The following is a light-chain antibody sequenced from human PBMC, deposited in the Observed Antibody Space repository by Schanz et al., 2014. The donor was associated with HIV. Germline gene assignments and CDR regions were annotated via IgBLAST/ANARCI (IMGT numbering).Light chain of an antibody. CDR1: SSDVGGYNY. CDR3: AAWDDGLRGPV. J-gene: IGLJ2*01. CDR2: DVS. V-gene: IGLV2-11*01. Sequence: QSALTQPRSVSGSPGQSVTISCTGTSSDVGGYNYVSWYQQHPGKAPKVMIYDVSRRPSGVPDRFSGSKSGTSASLVIGGLQSEDEAYYYCAAWDDGLRGPVFGGGTKLTVL.